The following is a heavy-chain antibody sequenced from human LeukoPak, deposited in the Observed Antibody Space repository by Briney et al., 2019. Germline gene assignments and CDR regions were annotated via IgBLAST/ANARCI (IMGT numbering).Heavy chain of an antibody. Sequence: GGSLRLSCAASGFTFSSYAMSWVRQAPGKGLEWVSAISCKNNSTYYAGSVKGRFTISRDNSKNTLYLQMNSLRAEDTAVYYCGNYLSSWYGYWGQGTLVTVSS. CDR1: GFTFSSYA. J-gene: IGHJ4*02. CDR2: ISCKNNST. D-gene: IGHD6-13*01. CDR3: GNYLSSWYGY. V-gene: IGHV3-23*01.